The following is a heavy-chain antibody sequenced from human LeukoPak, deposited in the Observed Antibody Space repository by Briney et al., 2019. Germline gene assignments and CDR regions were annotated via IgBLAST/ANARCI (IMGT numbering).Heavy chain of an antibody. D-gene: IGHD3-10*01. J-gene: IGHJ3*02. CDR2: IYSSGST. CDR1: GESISSYY. CDR3: ARGGGYGSGNAFDI. V-gene: IGHV4-4*07. Sequence: SETLSLTCTVSGESISSYYWTWIRQPAGKGLEWIGRIYSSGSTNYNPSLKSRVTMSVDTSKNQFSLKLSSVTAADTAVYYCARGGGYGSGNAFDIWGQGTMVTVSS.